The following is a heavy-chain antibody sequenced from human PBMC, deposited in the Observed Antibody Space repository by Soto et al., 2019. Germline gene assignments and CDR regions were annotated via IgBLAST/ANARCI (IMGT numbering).Heavy chain of an antibody. CDR2: LDGAGGST. CDR3: ATPRDEYGSGVSWFTYGMDI. D-gene: IGHD3-10*01. Sequence: GGSLRLSCLASGFTFSDFAMTWVRHVPGRGLEWVASLDGAGGSTYYAESVRGRFSISRDNSQNTLFLQMKRLTVDDTAIYYCATPRDEYGSGVSWFTYGMDIWGQGTTVTVSS. J-gene: IGHJ6*02. V-gene: IGHV3-23*01. CDR1: GFTFSDFA.